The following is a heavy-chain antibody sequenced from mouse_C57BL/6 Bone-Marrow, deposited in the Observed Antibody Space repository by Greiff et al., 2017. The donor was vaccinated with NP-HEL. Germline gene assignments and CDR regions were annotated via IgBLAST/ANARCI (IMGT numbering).Heavy chain of an antibody. CDR2: IYPRDGST. Sequence: VQRVESGPELVKPGASVKLSCKASGYTFTSYDINWVKQRPGKGLEWIGWIYPRDGSTKYNEKFKGKATLTVDTSSSTAYMELHSLTSEDSAVYFCARPLRGYFDYWGQGTTLTVSS. D-gene: IGHD3-3*01. J-gene: IGHJ2*01. CDR1: GYTFTSYD. V-gene: IGHV1-85*01. CDR3: ARPLRGYFDY.